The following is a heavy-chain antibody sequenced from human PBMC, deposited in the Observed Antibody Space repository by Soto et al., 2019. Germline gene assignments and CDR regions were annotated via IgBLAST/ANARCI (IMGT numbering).Heavy chain of an antibody. CDR1: GGSISSGDYY. J-gene: IGHJ3*02. D-gene: IGHD6-13*01. Sequence: SETLSLTYTVSGGSISSGDYYWSWIRQPPGKGLEWIGYIYYSGSTYYNPSLKSRVTISVDTSKNQFSLKLSSVTAADTAVYYCARVDSSYRAVFYAFDIWGQGTMVTVSS. V-gene: IGHV4-30-4*01. CDR3: ARVDSSYRAVFYAFDI. CDR2: IYYSGST.